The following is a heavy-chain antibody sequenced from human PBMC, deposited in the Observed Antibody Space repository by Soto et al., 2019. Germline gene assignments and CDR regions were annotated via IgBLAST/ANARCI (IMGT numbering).Heavy chain of an antibody. D-gene: IGHD3-10*01. CDR2: IYFTATT. J-gene: IGHJ4*02. V-gene: IGHV4-38-2*02. Sequence: LIRQTPGNRLEWIGDIYFTATTSYNPYLKTRVTMSVDTSKNQFSLRLSSVTAADTAVFYCARVRRIGMSGSPGDSWGQGTQVTVSS. CDR3: ARVRRIGMSGSPGDS.